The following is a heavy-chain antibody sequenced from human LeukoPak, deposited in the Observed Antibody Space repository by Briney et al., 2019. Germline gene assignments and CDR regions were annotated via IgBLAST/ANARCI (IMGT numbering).Heavy chain of an antibody. CDR2: IYYSGST. J-gene: IGHJ4*02. D-gene: IGHD3/OR15-3a*01. Sequence: SETLSLTCAVSGVSITSSSYYWGWIRQAPGKGLEWIGTIYYSGSTYHNPSLKSRVTISVDMSKDQFSLKLSSVTAADTAVYYCARLAGTGAAAGAFDYWGQGTLVTVSS. CDR1: GVSITSSSYY. V-gene: IGHV4-39*07. CDR3: ARLAGTGAAAGAFDY.